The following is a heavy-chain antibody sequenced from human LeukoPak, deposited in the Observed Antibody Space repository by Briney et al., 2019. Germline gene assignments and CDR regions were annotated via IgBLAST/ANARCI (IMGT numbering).Heavy chain of an antibody. J-gene: IGHJ4*02. D-gene: IGHD6-19*01. CDR3: ARVRGFSGSSGWYYFDY. Sequence: ASVKVSCKASGYTFTGYYMHWVRQAPGQGLEWMGWINPNSGGTNYAQKFQGRVTMTRDTSISTAYMELGRLRSDDTAVYYCARVRGFSGSSGWYYFDYWGQGTLVTVSS. CDR2: INPNSGGT. V-gene: IGHV1-2*02. CDR1: GYTFTGYY.